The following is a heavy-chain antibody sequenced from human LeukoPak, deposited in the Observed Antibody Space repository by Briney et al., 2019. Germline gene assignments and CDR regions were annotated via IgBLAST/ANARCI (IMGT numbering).Heavy chain of an antibody. J-gene: IGHJ4*02. CDR2: ISGSGGST. V-gene: IGHV3-23*01. Sequence: PGGSLRLSCAASRFTFSSYGMHWVRQAPGKGLEWVSAISGSGGSTYYADSVKGRFTISRDNSKNTLYLQMNSLRAEDTAVYYCAKAYGYSSSWFVDYWGQGTLVTVSS. CDR1: RFTFSSYG. D-gene: IGHD6-13*01. CDR3: AKAYGYSSSWFVDY.